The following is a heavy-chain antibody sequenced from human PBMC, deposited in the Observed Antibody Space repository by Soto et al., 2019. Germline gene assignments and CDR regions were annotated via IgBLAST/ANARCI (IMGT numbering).Heavy chain of an antibody. V-gene: IGHV1-18*01. CDR2: ISAYNGNT. CDR1: GYTFTSYG. J-gene: IGHJ6*02. CDR3: ARDVTKGMDV. D-gene: IGHD4-4*01. Sequence: XSVKVSFNASGYTFTSYGISLVRQAPGQGLEWMGWISAYNGNTNYAQKLQGRVTMTTDTSTGTVYMELRSLTSDDTAVYYCARDVTKGMDVWGQGTTVTVSS.